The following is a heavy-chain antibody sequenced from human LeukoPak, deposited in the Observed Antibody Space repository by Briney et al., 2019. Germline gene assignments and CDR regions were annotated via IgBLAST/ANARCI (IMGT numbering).Heavy chain of an antibody. CDR3: AKALSGSRTYVFDY. D-gene: IGHD1-26*01. J-gene: IGHJ4*02. Sequence: GGSLRLSCAASGFTFSSYAMSWVRQAPGKGRELVSAISGSGGSTYYADSVKGRFTISRDNSKNTLYLQMNSLRAKDTAVYYCAKALSGSRTYVFDYWGQGTLVTVSS. V-gene: IGHV3-23*01. CDR1: GFTFSSYA. CDR2: ISGSGGST.